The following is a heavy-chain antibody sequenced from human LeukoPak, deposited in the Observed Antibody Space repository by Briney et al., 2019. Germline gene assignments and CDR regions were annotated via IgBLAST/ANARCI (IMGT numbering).Heavy chain of an antibody. CDR1: GYTFTSHG. V-gene: IGHV1-18*01. CDR2: ISAYNGNT. Sequence: ASVKVSCKASGYTFTSHGVSLVRQAPGQGLEWMGWISAYNGNTNYAQKLQGRVTMTTDTSTSTAYMELRSLRSDDTAVYYCARDYYDSSGSTRFDYWGQGTLVTVSS. D-gene: IGHD3-22*01. J-gene: IGHJ4*02. CDR3: ARDYYDSSGSTRFDY.